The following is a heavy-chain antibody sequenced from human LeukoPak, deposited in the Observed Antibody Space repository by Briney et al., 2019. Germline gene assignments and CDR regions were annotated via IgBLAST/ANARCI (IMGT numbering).Heavy chain of an antibody. Sequence: GGSLRLSCAASGFTFSSYWMSWVRQAPGKGLEWVGRIKSKTDGGTTDYAAPVKGRFTISRDDSKNTLYLQMNSLKTEDTAVYYCTTDLSGTTWDYWGQGTLVTVSS. D-gene: IGHD1-1*01. CDR1: GFTFSSYW. CDR2: IKSKTDGGTT. V-gene: IGHV3-15*01. CDR3: TTDLSGTTWDY. J-gene: IGHJ4*02.